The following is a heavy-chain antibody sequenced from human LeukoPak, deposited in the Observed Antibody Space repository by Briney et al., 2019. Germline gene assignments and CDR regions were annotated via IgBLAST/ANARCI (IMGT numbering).Heavy chain of an antibody. CDR2: INHSGST. V-gene: IGHV4-34*01. J-gene: IGHJ1*01. CDR3: ARELGGTGYSISSGHFQH. Sequence: SETLSLTCAVYGGSFSGYYWSWIRQPPGKGLEWIGEINHSGSTNYNPSLKSRVTISVDTSKNQFSLKLSSVTAADTAVYYCARELGGTGYSISSGHFQHWGQGTLVTVSS. CDR1: GGSFSGYY. D-gene: IGHD6-6*01.